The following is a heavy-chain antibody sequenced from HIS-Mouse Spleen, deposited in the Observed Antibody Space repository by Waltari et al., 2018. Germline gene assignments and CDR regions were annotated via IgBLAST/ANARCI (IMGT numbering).Heavy chain of an antibody. V-gene: IGHV4-39*07. J-gene: IGHJ2*01. CDR2: IYYRWRT. D-gene: IGHD6-13*01. CDR3: AREIPYSSSWYDWYFDL. Sequence: QLQLQESGPGLVKPSETLSLTCTVSGGSISSSSYYWGWIRQPPGKGLEWIGGIYYRWRTSHTPSLSSRVTISVDTSKNQFSLKLSSVTAADTAVYYCAREIPYSSSWYDWYFDLWGRGTLVTVSS. CDR1: GGSISSSSYY.